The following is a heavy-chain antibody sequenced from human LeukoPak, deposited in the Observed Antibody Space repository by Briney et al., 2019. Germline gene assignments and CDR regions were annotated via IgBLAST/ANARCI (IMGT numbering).Heavy chain of an antibody. CDR2: INHSGST. V-gene: IGHV4-34*01. CDR3: ARDPGSGYSYGNKEPGYYYYGMDV. J-gene: IGHJ6*02. Sequence: SETLSLTCAVYGGSFSGYYWSWIRQPPGKGLEWIGEINHSGSTNYNPSLKSRVTISVDTSKNQFSLKLSSVTAADTAVYYCARDPGSGYSYGNKEPGYYYYGMDVWGQGTTVTVS. CDR1: GGSFSGYY. D-gene: IGHD5-18*01.